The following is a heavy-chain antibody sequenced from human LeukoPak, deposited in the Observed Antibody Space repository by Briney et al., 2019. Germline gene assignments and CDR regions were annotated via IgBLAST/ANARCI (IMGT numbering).Heavy chain of an antibody. Sequence: GGSLRLSCAASGFTYTHYSMNWVRQAPGKGLEWVAVIAYDGGNKYYADSVKGRFTISRDNSKNTLFLQMNSLRAEDTAVYYCARDSSPWYYYDRSGSNGFDPWGQGTLVTVSS. J-gene: IGHJ5*02. D-gene: IGHD3-22*01. CDR3: ARDSSPWYYYDRSGSNGFDP. CDR2: IAYDGGNK. V-gene: IGHV3-30*03. CDR1: GFTYTHYS.